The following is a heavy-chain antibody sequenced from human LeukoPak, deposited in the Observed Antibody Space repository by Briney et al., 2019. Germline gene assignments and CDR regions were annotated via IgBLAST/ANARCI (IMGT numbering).Heavy chain of an antibody. CDR2: ISGSGGST. V-gene: IGHV3-23*01. Sequence: GGSLRLSCAASGFTFSSYTMSWVRQAPGKGLEWVSAISGSGGSTYYADSVKGRFTISRDNSKNTLYLQMNSLRAEDTAVYYYARQPLIERGYITGDYWGQGTLVTVSS. J-gene: IGHJ4*02. D-gene: IGHD5-18*01. CDR3: ARQPLIERGYITGDY. CDR1: GFTFSSYT.